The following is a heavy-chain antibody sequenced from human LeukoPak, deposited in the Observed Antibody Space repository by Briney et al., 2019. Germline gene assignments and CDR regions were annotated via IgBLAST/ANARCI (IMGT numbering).Heavy chain of an antibody. J-gene: IGHJ4*02. D-gene: IGHD5-12*01. CDR3: ARGPSGYHNT. Sequence: TGGSLRLSCSASGFIFNTFGMNWVRQAPGKGLEWVSSITSTTTYTYYADSVKSRFTISRDNAKNSLFLQMNSLRAEDTAVYYCARGPSGYHNTGGQGTLVTVSS. CDR1: GFIFNTFG. V-gene: IGHV3-21*01. CDR2: ITSTTTYT.